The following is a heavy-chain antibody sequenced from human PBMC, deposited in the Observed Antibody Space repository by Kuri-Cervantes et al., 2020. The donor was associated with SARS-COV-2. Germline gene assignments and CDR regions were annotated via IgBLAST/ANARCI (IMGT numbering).Heavy chain of an antibody. CDR1: GFTFSNAW. CDR3: ARDRFYDFWSGYPEGYYYYYYMDV. D-gene: IGHD3-3*01. V-gene: IGHV3-7*01. Sequence: GGSLRLSCAASGFTFSNAWMNWVRQAPGKGLEWVANIKQDGSEKYYVDSVKGRFTISRDNAKNSLYLQMNSLRAEDTAVYYCARDRFYDFWSGYPEGYYYYYYMDVWGKGTTVTVSS. CDR2: IKQDGSEK. J-gene: IGHJ6*03.